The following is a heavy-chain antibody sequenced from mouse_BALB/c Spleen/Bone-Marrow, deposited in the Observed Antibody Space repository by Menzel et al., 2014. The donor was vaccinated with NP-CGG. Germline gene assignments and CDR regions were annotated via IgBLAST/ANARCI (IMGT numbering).Heavy chain of an antibody. CDR1: GFTFSDYY. CDR2: ISNGGGST. CDR3: ARHLYGNYGAMDY. D-gene: IGHD2-1*01. Sequence: EVQVVESGGGLVQPGGSLKLSCATSGFTFSDYYMYWVRQTPEKRLEWVAYISNGGGSTYYPDTVKGRFTISRDNAKNTLYLQMSRLKSEDTAMYYCARHLYGNYGAMDYWGQRNLSHRLL. J-gene: IGHJ4*01. V-gene: IGHV5-12*02.